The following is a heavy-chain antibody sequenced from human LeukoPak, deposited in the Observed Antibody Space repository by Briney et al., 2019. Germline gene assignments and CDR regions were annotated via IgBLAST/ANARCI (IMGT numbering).Heavy chain of an antibody. Sequence: PGRSLRLSCAASGFTFSSYAMHWVRQAPGKGLEWVAVISYDGSKKYYADSVKGRFTISRDNSKNTLYLQMNSLRAEDAAVYYCASAVAGTYWGQGTLVTVSS. V-gene: IGHV3-30-3*01. J-gene: IGHJ4*02. CDR3: ASAVAGTY. CDR1: GFTFSSYA. D-gene: IGHD6-19*01. CDR2: ISYDGSKK.